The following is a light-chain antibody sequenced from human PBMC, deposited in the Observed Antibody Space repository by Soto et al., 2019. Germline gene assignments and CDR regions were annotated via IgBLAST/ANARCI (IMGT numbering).Light chain of an antibody. CDR2: GAS. V-gene: IGKV3-20*01. CDR3: QHYGGSRA. Sequence: DTVLTQSPGTLSLSPGERATLSCRASQTVGNNNLAWYQQRPGQGPRLLIYGASNRATGIPDRFSGSGSGTDFTLTISRLEPEDLAVYYCQHYGGSRAFGQGTTVEIK. J-gene: IGKJ1*01. CDR1: QTVGNNN.